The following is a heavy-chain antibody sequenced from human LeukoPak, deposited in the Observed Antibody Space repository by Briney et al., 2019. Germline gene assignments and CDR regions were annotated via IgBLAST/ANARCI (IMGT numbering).Heavy chain of an antibody. CDR3: ARVPLRFLEWLPHFDY. D-gene: IGHD3-3*01. J-gene: IGHJ4*02. CDR2: ISAYNGNT. Sequence: ASVTVSCKASGYTFTSYGISWVRQAPGQGLEWMGWISAYNGNTNYAQKLQGRVTMTTDTSTSTAYMELRSLRSDDTAVYYCARVPLRFLEWLPHFDYWGQGTLVTVSS. CDR1: GYTFTSYG. V-gene: IGHV1-18*01.